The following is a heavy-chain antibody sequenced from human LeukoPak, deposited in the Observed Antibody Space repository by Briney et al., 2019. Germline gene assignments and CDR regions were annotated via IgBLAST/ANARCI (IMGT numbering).Heavy chain of an antibody. CDR2: INHRGST. CDR3: ARGLRQLVRSWHY. V-gene: IGHV4-34*01. Sequence: PSETLSLTCAVYGGSFSGYYWSWIRQPPGKGLEWIGEINHRGSTNYNPSLKSRVTISVDTSKNQFYLKLSSVTAADTAVYYCARGLRQLVRSWHYWGQGTLVTVSS. CDR1: GGSFSGYY. D-gene: IGHD6-6*01. J-gene: IGHJ4*02.